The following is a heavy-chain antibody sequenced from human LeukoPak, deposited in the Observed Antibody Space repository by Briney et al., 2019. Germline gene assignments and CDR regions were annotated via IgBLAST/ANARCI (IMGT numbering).Heavy chain of an antibody. CDR1: GVSINTCCYY. D-gene: IGHD3-16*01. CDR2: KYYSGST. J-gene: IGHJ4*02. Sequence: SETLSLTCAVSGVSINTCCYYWTWIRQPPGKGLEWIGYKYYSGSTRDNSSLRSRLTITLDTSNNQFSLRLTSVTAADTAVYYCARGRSYGFDFDSWGQGTLVIVSS. V-gene: IGHV4-61*01. CDR3: ARGRSYGFDFDS.